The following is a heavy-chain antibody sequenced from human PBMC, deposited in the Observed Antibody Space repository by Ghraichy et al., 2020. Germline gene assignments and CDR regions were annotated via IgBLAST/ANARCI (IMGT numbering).Heavy chain of an antibody. Sequence: SQTLSLTCAVYGGSFSGYYWSWIRQPPGKGLEWIGEINHSGSTNYNPSLKSRVTISVDTSKNQFSLKLSSVTAADTAVYYCARDHEWFSGPGWFDPWGQGTLVTVSS. CDR1: GGSFSGYY. J-gene: IGHJ5*02. D-gene: IGHD3-3*01. CDR2: INHSGST. V-gene: IGHV4-34*01. CDR3: ARDHEWFSGPGWFDP.